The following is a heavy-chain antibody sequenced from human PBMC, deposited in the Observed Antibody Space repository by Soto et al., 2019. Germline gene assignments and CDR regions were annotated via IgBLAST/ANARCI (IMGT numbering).Heavy chain of an antibody. CDR3: AREGPAPYYYYGMDV. CDR2: ISGYNGNT. Sequence: QVQLVQSRGEVKKPGASVKVSCKTSGYSFTTYGISWVRQAPGQGLEWMGWISGYNGNTNYAQKLQGRVTMTTDTSTSTAYKEQRSLRSDDTAVYYCAREGPAPYYYYGMDVWGQGSTVTVSS. CDR1: GYSFTTYG. J-gene: IGHJ6*02. V-gene: IGHV1-18*01.